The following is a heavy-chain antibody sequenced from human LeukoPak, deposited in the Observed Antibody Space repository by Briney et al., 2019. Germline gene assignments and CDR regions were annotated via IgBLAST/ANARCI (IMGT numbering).Heavy chain of an antibody. D-gene: IGHD3-9*01. CDR1: GGSFSGYY. V-gene: IGHV4-34*01. CDR2: INHSGST. Sequence: SETLSLTCAVYGGSFSGYYWSWTRQPPGKGLEWIGEINHSGSTNYNPSLKSRVTISVDTSKNQFSLKLSSVTAADTAVYYCARVVGWHYDILTGYYRTGRYYFDYWGQGTLVTVSS. CDR3: ARVVGWHYDILTGYYRTGRYYFDY. J-gene: IGHJ4*02.